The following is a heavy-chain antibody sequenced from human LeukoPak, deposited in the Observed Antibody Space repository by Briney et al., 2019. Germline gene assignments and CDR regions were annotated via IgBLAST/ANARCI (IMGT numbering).Heavy chain of an antibody. CDR2: ISAGGAGT. D-gene: IGHD6-19*01. CDR3: VKGYSSGWTREYYGMDV. CDR1: GFTLSTYA. Sequence: GGSLRLSCAVSGFTLSTYAMTWVRQAPGKGLDWVSTISAGGAGTYYADSVKGRFTISRDNSKNTLYLQMNSLRAEDTALYYCVKGYSSGWTREYYGMDVWGQGTTVTVSS. V-gene: IGHV3-23*01. J-gene: IGHJ6*02.